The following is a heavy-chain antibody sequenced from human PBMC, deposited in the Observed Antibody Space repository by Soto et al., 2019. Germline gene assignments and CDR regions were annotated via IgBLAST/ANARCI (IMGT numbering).Heavy chain of an antibody. CDR1: GFTFRKFA. Sequence: PGGSLRLSCSASGFTFRKFAMSWVRQAPGKSLEWVSGISGSDGRTSYADSVKGRFTISRDNSKNTLYLQINSLRAEDTAIYYSVKDPLPPLAARLSYFDQGGQGSLVTVSS. D-gene: IGHD6-25*01. V-gene: IGHV3-23*01. CDR2: ISGSDGRT. CDR3: VKDPLPPLAARLSYFDQ. J-gene: IGHJ4*02.